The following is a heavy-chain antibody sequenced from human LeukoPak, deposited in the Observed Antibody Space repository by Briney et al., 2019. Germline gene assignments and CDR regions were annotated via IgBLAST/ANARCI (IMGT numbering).Heavy chain of an antibody. D-gene: IGHD4-17*01. CDR1: GYTFTGYY. Sequence: ASVKVSCKASGYTFTGYYLHWVRLAPGQGLEWMGWVNPNSGGTNYAQRFQGRVTTTRDTSISTAYMELSRLTSDDTAMYYCARDITPDSTVTTNDWGQGTLVTVSS. V-gene: IGHV1-2*02. J-gene: IGHJ4*02. CDR2: VNPNSGGT. CDR3: ARDITPDSTVTTND.